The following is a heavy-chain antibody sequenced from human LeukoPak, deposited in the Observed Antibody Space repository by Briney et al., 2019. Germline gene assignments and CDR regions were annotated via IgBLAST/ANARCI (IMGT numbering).Heavy chain of an antibody. V-gene: IGHV3-23*01. CDR2: ISDGAGGRT. Sequence: GGSLRLSCAASGFTFSNYAMNWVRQAPGKGLEWVSAISDGAGGRTYYTDSVKGRFTISRDNSKNTLYLQLNSLRAEDTAVYYCAKEDVDTSFDYWGQGTLVTVSS. D-gene: IGHD5-18*01. CDR3: AKEDVDTSFDY. J-gene: IGHJ4*02. CDR1: GFTFSNYA.